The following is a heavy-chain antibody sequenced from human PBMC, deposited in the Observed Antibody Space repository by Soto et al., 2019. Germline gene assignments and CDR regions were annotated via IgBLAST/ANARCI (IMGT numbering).Heavy chain of an antibody. V-gene: IGHV4-39*01. CDR2: MYYNVGT. Sequence: SETLSLTCIVSGSSISSSGYYWGWIRQPPGKGLEWIASMYYNVGTYYNPSLKSRVTISVDTSANQFSLKLSSVTAADTAVYYCARFPSRHWVDYWGQGTLVTVPS. D-gene: IGHD3-16*01. CDR1: GSSISSSGYY. CDR3: ARFPSRHWVDY. J-gene: IGHJ4*02.